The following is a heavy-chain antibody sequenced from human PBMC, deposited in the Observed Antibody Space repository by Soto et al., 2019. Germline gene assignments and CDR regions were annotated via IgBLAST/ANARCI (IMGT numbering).Heavy chain of an antibody. D-gene: IGHD2-21*02. J-gene: IGHJ4*02. CDR1: GGSISSYY. CDR2: IYYSGST. V-gene: IGHV4-59*01. CDR3: ARGSACGGDCYAIDY. Sequence: SETLSLTCTVSGGSISSYYWSWIRQPPGKGLEWVGYIYYSGSTNYNPSLKSRVTISVDTSKNQFSLKLSSVTAADTAVYYCARGSACGGDCYAIDYWGQGTLVTVSS.